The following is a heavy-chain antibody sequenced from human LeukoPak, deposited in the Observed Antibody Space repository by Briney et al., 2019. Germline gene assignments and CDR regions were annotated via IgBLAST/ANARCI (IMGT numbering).Heavy chain of an antibody. J-gene: IGHJ4*02. Sequence: GGSLRLSCAASGFSFSRHWMHWVRQAPGKGLVWVSRISDDGTYTANVDSVEGRFSTSRDNVGNTLYLHMNGLRVEDTAMCYCASFGIAWGSAYWGQGTLVIVSS. CDR1: GFSFSRHW. CDR2: ISDDGTYT. CDR3: ASFGIAWGSAY. D-gene: IGHD7-27*01. V-gene: IGHV3-74*03.